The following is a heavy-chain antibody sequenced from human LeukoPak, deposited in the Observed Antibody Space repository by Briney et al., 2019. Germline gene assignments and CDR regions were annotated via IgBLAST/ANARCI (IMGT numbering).Heavy chain of an antibody. CDR2: ISGDGVSP. D-gene: IGHD6-19*01. J-gene: IGHJ5*02. CDR1: GFTFNNYA. V-gene: IGHV3-23*01. CDR3: AKGSYSSGWWAYNWFYP. Sequence: GGSLRLSCAASGFTFNNYALTWVRQTPGKGLECVSAISGDGVSPYYVDSVRGRFTISRDNSKNTLYLQMNSLRAEDTAVYYCAKGSYSSGWWAYNWFYPWGQGTLVTVSS.